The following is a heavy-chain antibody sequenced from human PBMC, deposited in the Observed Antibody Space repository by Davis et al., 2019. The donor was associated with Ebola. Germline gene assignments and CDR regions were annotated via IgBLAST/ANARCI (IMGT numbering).Heavy chain of an antibody. V-gene: IGHV3-74*01. CDR2: IKSDGSTI. CDR3: ARDLVTDTMIVVVSGMDV. J-gene: IGHJ6*02. CDR1: GFSFSSYA. D-gene: IGHD3-22*01. Sequence: GESLKISCAASGFSFSSYALHWVRQAPGKGLVWVSRIKSDGSTISYADSVKGRFTISRDNAKNTLYLQMNSLRAEDTAVYYCARDLVTDTMIVVVSGMDVWGQGTTVTVSS.